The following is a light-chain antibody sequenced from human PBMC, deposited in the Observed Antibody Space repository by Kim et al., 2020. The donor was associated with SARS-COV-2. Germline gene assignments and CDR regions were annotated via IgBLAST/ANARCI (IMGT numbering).Light chain of an antibody. CDR3: QKYDSVPWT. Sequence: ASVGDRVTITCRASQDIRNHLAWYQQRPGKVPKLLIYAASALHSGVPSRFGRSGSGTDFTLTITSLQPEDVATYYCQKYDSVPWTFGPGTKVDIK. CDR1: QDIRNH. J-gene: IGKJ1*01. CDR2: AAS. V-gene: IGKV1-27*01.